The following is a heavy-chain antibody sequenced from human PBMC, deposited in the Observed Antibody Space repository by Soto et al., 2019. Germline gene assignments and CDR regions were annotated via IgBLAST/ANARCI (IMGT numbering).Heavy chain of an antibody. D-gene: IGHD4-17*01. CDR3: ARFYGDYDNWFDP. Sequence: QLQLQESGSGLVKPSQTLSLTCAVSGGSISSGGYSWSWIRQPPGKGLEWIGYIYHSGSTYYNSSLKSRVTISVDRSKNQFSLKLSSVTAADTAVYYCARFYGDYDNWFDPWGQGTLVTVSS. CDR1: GGSISSGGYS. J-gene: IGHJ5*02. V-gene: IGHV4-30-2*01. CDR2: IYHSGST.